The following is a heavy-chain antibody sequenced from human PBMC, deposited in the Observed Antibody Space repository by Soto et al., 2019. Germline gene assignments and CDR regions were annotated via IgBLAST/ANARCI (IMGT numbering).Heavy chain of an antibody. CDR2: INHSGST. CDR3: ARGRGYSYWYFDY. D-gene: IGHD5-18*01. V-gene: IGHV4-34*01. J-gene: IGHJ4*02. Sequence: PSATLSLTCAVYGGSFSGYYGSWIRQPPGKGLEWIGEINHSGSTNYNPSLKSRVTISVDTSKNQFSLKLSSVTAADTAVYYCARGRGYSYWYFDYWGQGTLVTVSS. CDR1: GGSFSGYY.